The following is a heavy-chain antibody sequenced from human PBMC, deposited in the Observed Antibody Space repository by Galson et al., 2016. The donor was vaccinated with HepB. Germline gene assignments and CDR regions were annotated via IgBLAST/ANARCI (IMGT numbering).Heavy chain of an antibody. CDR3: ARHVVAGGTNWFDP. CDR2: IHYSGKS. CDR1: GDSISRSNHY. D-gene: IGHD2-15*01. J-gene: IGHJ5*02. Sequence: LSLTCSVSGDSISRSNHYWGWIRQPPGKGLEWIASIHYSGKSYYKPSLKSRLAMSVDTSKNQFSLKLNSVTAADTAVYFCARHVVAGGTNWFDPWGQGTLVPVSS. V-gene: IGHV4-39*01.